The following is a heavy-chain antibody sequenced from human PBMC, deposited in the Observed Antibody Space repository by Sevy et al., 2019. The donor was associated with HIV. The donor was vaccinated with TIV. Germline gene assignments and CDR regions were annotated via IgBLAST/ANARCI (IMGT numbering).Heavy chain of an antibody. CDR1: GFSFSTYA. J-gene: IGHJ4*02. CDR3: WKVSILGVGGFYDY. D-gene: IGHD3-3*01. CDR2: ISGSGTST. Sequence: GGSLRLSCAASGFSFSTYAMTWVRQAPGKGLEWVSGISGSGTSTYYTDSVKGRFTISRDNSKNTVYLQMNNLRAEDTAVYYCWKVSILGVGGFYDYWGQGTLVTVSS. V-gene: IGHV3-23*01.